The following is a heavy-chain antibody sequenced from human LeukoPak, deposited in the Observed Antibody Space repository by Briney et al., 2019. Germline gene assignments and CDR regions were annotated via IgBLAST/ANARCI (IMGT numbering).Heavy chain of an antibody. J-gene: IGHJ4*02. CDR1: RFSFSSYA. CDR3: ASWPVGWYGEDS. V-gene: IGHV3-23*01. D-gene: IGHD6-19*01. Sequence: GGSLRLSCAASRFSFSSYAMTWFRQAPGKGLEWVSAISGRGDRTSYADSVKGRVTISRDNSKNTLYLQMNSLRVEDTAVYYCASWPVGWYGEDSWGQGTLVTVSS. CDR2: ISGRGDRT.